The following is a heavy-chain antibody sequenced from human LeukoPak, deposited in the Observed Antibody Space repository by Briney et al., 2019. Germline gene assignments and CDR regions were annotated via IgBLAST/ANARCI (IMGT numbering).Heavy chain of an antibody. CDR2: IIGSGGST. CDR3: PKALPTHYYDTSGSYHYTFPSFDY. J-gene: IGHJ4*02. CDR1: GFTFSTYA. D-gene: IGHD3-22*01. V-gene: IGHV3-23*01. Sequence: QAGGSLRLSCAASGFTFSTYAMNWVRQAPGKGLEWVSTIIGSGGSTYYADSVKGRFTISRDNSKNTLFLQMTSLRAEDTAVYYCPKALPTHYYDTSGSYHYTFPSFDYWGQGTPVTVSS.